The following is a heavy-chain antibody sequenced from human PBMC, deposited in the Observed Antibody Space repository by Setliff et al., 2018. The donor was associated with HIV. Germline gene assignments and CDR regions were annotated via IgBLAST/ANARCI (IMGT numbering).Heavy chain of an antibody. CDR2: ISASSVNT. CDR3: ARVPVSSYYYYMDV. J-gene: IGHJ6*03. CDR1: GYTLTDYY. D-gene: IGHD6-13*01. Sequence: ASVKVSCKASGYTLTDYYMHWVRQVPGQGLEWMGSISASSVNTNYTQGRVTMTTDISTSTAYMELRSLRSDDSAVYFCARVPVSSYYYYMDVWGKGTTVTVSS. V-gene: IGHV1-18*04.